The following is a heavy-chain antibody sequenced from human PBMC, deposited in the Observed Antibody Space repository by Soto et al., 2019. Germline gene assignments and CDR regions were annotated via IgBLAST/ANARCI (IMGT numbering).Heavy chain of an antibody. CDR3: AKMAWLGDPLGGDF. CDR2: ISATGTIS. D-gene: IGHD3-10*01. V-gene: IGHV3-23*01. Sequence: PGGSLRLSCAASGFTFSNSVMAWVRQAPGKGLEWVSAISATGTISFYGDSVKGRFTVPRDNSKDTLYLHMGSLRADDTALYYCAKMAWLGDPLGGDFRGQGTLVTVSS. CDR1: GFTFSNSV. J-gene: IGHJ4*02.